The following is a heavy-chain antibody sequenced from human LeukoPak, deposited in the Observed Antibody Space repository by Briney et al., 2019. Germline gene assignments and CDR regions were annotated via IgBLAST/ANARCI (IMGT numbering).Heavy chain of an antibody. V-gene: IGHV3-30*18. CDR3: AKISGGGAMAEFDY. CDR2: ISYDGSNK. CDR1: GFTFSSYG. D-gene: IGHD5-18*01. Sequence: GRSLRLSCAASGFTFSSYGMHWVRQAPGKGLEWVAVISYDGSNKYYADSVKGRFTISRDNSKNTLYLQMNSLRAEDTAVYYCAKISGGGAMAEFDYWGQGTLVTVPS. J-gene: IGHJ4*02.